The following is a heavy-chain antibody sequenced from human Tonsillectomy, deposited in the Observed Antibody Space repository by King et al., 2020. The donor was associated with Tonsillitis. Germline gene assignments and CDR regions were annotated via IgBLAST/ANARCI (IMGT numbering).Heavy chain of an antibody. J-gene: IGHJ4*02. V-gene: IGHV4-31*03. CDR3: ARNRDYGDYVDF. CDR1: GDSLTSGGYF. CDR2: IYPSGPT. D-gene: IGHD4-17*01. Sequence: QLQESGPGLVRPSQTLSLICSVSGDSLTSGGYFWSLIRQPPDKGLEWIGSIYPSGPTYHTPSLRSRLFMSVDTSKNQFSLRLTSVTAADTAGYYCARNRDYGDYVDFWGQGTLVAVSS.